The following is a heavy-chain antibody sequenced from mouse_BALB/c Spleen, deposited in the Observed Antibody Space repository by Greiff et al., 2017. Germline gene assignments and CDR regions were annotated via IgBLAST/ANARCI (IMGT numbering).Heavy chain of an antibody. CDR1: GYSITSDYA. CDR3: ARSKIHYYGSFAY. D-gene: IGHD1-2*01. V-gene: IGHV3-2*02. J-gene: IGHJ3*01. CDR2: ISYSGST. Sequence: VQLQQPGPGLVKPSQSLSLTCTVTGYSITSDYAWNWIRQFPGNKLEWMGYISYSGSTSYNPSLKSRISITRDTSKNQFFLQLNSVTTEDTATYYCARSKIHYYGSFAYWGQGTLVTVSA.